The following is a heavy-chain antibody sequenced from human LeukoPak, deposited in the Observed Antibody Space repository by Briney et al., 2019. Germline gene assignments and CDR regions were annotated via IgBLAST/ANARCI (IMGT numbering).Heavy chain of an antibody. D-gene: IGHD6-13*01. CDR3: AREAAAGTFYFDY. V-gene: IGHV4-34*01. CDR1: GVSFKSYH. J-gene: IGHJ4*02. CDR2: VNHSGYT. Sequence: ASETLSLTCAVDGVSFKSYHWGWIRQPPGKGLEWIGEVNHSGYTTYNPSLKGRLAISVDTSKKQVFLNLMSVTAADTAVYYCAREAAAGTFYFDYWGQGTLVTVSS.